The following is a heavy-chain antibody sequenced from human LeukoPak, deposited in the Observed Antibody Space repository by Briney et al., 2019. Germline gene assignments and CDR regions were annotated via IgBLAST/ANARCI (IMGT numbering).Heavy chain of an antibody. V-gene: IGHV1-2*02. CDR3: ARDVERIPFHYDYVRGSYRSPSFDY. CDR2: INPNSGGT. D-gene: IGHD3-16*02. J-gene: IGHJ4*02. Sequence: ASVKVSCKASGYTFTGYYMHWVRQAPGQGLEWMGWINPNSGGTNYAQKFQGRVTMTRDTSISTAYMELSRLRSDDTAVYYCARDVERIPFHYDYVRGSYRSPSFDYWGQGTLVTVSS. CDR1: GYTFTGYY.